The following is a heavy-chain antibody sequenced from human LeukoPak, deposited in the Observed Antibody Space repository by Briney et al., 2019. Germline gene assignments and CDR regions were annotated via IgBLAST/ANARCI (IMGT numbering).Heavy chain of an antibody. J-gene: IGHJ5*02. D-gene: IGHD6-6*01. Sequence: SETLSLTCAVYGGSCSGYYWSWIRQPPGKGLEWIGEINHSGSTNYSPSLKSRVTISVDTSKNQFSLKLSSVTAADTAVYYCARELGARPPHWFDPWGQGTLVTVSS. CDR3: ARELGARPPHWFDP. V-gene: IGHV4-34*01. CDR1: GGSCSGYY. CDR2: INHSGST.